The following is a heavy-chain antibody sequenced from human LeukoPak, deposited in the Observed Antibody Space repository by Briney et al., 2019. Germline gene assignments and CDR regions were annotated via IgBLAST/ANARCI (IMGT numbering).Heavy chain of an antibody. CDR1: RFTFSSYG. CDR2: IRYDGSNK. J-gene: IGHJ3*02. V-gene: IGHV3-30*02. Sequence: GGSLRLSCAASRFTFSSYGMHWVRQAPGKGLEWVAFIRYDGSNKYYADSVKGRFTISRDNSKNTLYLQMNSLRAEDTAVYYCAKDGNLYYGSGSYAFDIWGQGTMVTVSS. CDR3: AKDGNLYYGSGSYAFDI. D-gene: IGHD3-10*01.